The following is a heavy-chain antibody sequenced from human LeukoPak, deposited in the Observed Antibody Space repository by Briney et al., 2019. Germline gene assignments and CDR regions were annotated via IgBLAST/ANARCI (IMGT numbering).Heavy chain of an antibody. CDR3: ARDVQDSRTGGLDF. CDR2: ISGDGSDT. Sequence: GGSLRLSCAASGFTFSTYWIHWVRQAPGKGLVWVSRISGDGSDTRYADSVKGRFTISRDNAKNTVFLQMNSLRGEDTAVYYCARDVQDSRTGGLDFWGQGTLVTVSS. J-gene: IGHJ4*02. V-gene: IGHV3-74*01. D-gene: IGHD3-22*01. CDR1: GFTFSTYW.